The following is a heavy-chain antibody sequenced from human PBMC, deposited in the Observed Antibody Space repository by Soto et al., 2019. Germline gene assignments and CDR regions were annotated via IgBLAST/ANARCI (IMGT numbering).Heavy chain of an antibody. Sequence: GASVKVSCKASGYTFTGYYMHWVRQAPGPGLEWMGWINPNSGGTNYAQKFQGRVTMTRDTSISTAYMELSRLRSDDTAVYYCARSRAARGSGSYYNPWGQGTLVTVSS. CDR3: ARSRAARGSGSYYNP. D-gene: IGHD3-10*01. CDR2: INPNSGGT. CDR1: GYTFTGYY. J-gene: IGHJ4*02. V-gene: IGHV1-2*02.